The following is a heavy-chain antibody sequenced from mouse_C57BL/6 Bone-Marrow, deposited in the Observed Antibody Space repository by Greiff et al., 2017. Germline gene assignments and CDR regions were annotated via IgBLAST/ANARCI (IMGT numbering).Heavy chain of an antibody. CDR3: ARERVLLRYYCDY. D-gene: IGHD1-1*01. CDR2: IDPSDSYT. Sequence: VQLQQPGAELVMPGASVKLSCKASGYTFTSYWMHWVKQRPGQGLEWIGEIDPSDSYTNYNQKFKGKSTLTVDKSSSTAYMQLSSLTSEDSAVYYCARERVLLRYYCDYWGQGTTLTVSS. J-gene: IGHJ2*01. CDR1: GYTFTSYW. V-gene: IGHV1-69*01.